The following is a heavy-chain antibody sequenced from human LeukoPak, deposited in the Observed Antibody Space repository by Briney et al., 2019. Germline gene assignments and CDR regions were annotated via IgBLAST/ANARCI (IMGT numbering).Heavy chain of an antibody. CDR1: GGSISSYY. D-gene: IGHD3-22*01. CDR3: ARYYDSSGYYPDDAFDI. Sequence: SETLSLTCTVSGGSISSYYWSWIRQPPWKGLEWIGYIYYSGSTNYNPSLRSRVTISVDTSKNQFSLKLSSVTAADTAVYYCARYYDSSGYYPDDAFDIWGQGTMVTVSS. J-gene: IGHJ3*02. CDR2: IYYSGST. V-gene: IGHV4-59*01.